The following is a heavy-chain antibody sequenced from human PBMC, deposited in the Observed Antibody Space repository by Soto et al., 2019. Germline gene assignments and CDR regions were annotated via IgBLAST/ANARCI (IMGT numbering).Heavy chain of an antibody. J-gene: IGHJ6*02. D-gene: IGHD2-2*01. CDR2: IDPSDSYT. V-gene: IGHV5-10-1*01. CDR1: GYSFTSYW. CDR3: ARHGSGCSSTSCYPHYYGMDV. Sequence: PGESLKISCKGSGYSFTSYWISWVRQMPGKGLEWMGRIDPSDSYTNYSPSFQGHVTISADKSISTAYLQWSSLKASDTAMYYCARHGSGCSSTSCYPHYYGMDVWGQGTTVTVSS.